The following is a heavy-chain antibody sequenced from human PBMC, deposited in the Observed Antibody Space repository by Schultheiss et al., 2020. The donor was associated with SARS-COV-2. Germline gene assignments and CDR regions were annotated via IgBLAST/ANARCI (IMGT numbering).Heavy chain of an antibody. D-gene: IGHD3-10*01. CDR3: ARAARVEQLFSVRGGHLDY. CDR2: IYYTGIT. CDR1: GGSISNYY. Sequence: SQTLSLTCVISGGSISNYYWSWIRQPPGKGLEQMGNIYYTGITKYSPSLKSRITISVDTSKKQFSLRLGSVTAADTAVYYCARAARVEQLFSVRGGHLDYWGRGTQVTVSS. J-gene: IGHJ4*02. V-gene: IGHV4-59*01.